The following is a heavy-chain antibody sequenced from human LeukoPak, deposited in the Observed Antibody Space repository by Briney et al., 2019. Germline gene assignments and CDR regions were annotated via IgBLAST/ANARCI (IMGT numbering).Heavy chain of an antibody. CDR2: IYTSGST. CDR3: ARPNIRYCSGGACSNDGSDY. CDR1: GGSISSGSYF. V-gene: IGHV4-61*02. J-gene: IGHJ4*02. Sequence: SETLSLTCTVSGGSISSGSYFWSWIRQPAGKGLEWIGRIYTSGSTNYSPSLKSRVTISVDTSKNQFSLKLSSVTAADTAVYYCARPNIRYCSGGACSNDGSDYWGQGTLVTVSS. D-gene: IGHD2-15*01.